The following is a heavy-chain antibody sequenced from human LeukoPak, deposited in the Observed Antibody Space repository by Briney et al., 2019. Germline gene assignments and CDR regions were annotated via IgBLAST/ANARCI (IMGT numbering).Heavy chain of an antibody. D-gene: IGHD4-17*01. CDR2: ISSSSSYI. J-gene: IGHJ4*02. V-gene: IGHV3-21*01. Sequence: GGSLRLSCAASGFTVSSNYMSWVRQAPGKGLEWVSSISSSSSYIYYADSVKGRFTISRDNAKNSLYLQMNSLRAEDTAVYYCAREDYGTLDYWGQGTLVTVSS. CDR1: GFTVSSNY. CDR3: AREDYGTLDY.